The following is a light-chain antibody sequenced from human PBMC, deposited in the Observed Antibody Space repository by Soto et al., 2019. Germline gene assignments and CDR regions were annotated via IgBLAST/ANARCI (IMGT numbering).Light chain of an antibody. CDR1: QSVSSSY. CDR3: QQYGSSPPLT. CDR2: GAS. V-gene: IGKV3-20*01. J-gene: IGKJ2*01. Sequence: EIVLTQSPGTLSLSPGERATLSCRASQSVSSSYLAWYQQKPGQAPTVLIYGASSTATGIPDTFSGSRSATDFTLTISRLVPEDVAVYYCQQYGSSPPLTFGRGTNLEIK.